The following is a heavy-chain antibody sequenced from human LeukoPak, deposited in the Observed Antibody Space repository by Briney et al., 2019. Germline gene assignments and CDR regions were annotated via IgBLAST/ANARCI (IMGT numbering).Heavy chain of an antibody. D-gene: IGHD2-2*01. J-gene: IGHJ6*02. Sequence: SQTLSLTCTVSGGSISSGGYYWSWIRQHPGKGLEWIGYIYYSGSTYYNPSLKSRVTISGDTSKNQFSLKLSSVTAANTAVYYCARGGSTDPYYYGMDVWGQGTTVTVSS. CDR1: GGSISSGGYY. CDR2: IYYSGST. V-gene: IGHV4-31*03. CDR3: ARGGSTDPYYYGMDV.